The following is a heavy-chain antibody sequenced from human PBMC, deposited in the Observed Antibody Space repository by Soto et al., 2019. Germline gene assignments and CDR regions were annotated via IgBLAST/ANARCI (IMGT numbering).Heavy chain of an antibody. CDR3: AREVKWLRLVTYYYYGMDV. V-gene: IGHV1-69*13. CDR1: GGTFSSYA. CDR2: IIPIFGTA. D-gene: IGHD5-12*01. Sequence: SVKVSCKASGGTFSSYAISWVRQAPGQGLEWMGGIIPIFGTANYAQKFQGRVTITADESTSTAYMELSSLRSEDTAVYYCAREVKWLRLVTYYYYGMDVWGQGTTVTVS. J-gene: IGHJ6*02.